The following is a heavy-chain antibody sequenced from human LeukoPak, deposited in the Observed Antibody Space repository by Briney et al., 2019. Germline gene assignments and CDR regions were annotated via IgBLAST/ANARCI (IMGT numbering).Heavy chain of an antibody. CDR2: ISYDGSNK. V-gene: IGHV3-30*03. CDR3: ARVVFPEYSSGWYEGLLFDY. J-gene: IGHJ4*02. CDR1: GFTFSTHG. D-gene: IGHD6-19*01. Sequence: PGGSLRLSCAASGFTFSTHGMHWVRQAPGKGLEWVAVISYDGSNKYYADSVKGRFTISRDNSKDTLYLQMNSLRTEDTAVYYCARVVFPEYSSGWYEGLLFDYWGQGTLVTVSS.